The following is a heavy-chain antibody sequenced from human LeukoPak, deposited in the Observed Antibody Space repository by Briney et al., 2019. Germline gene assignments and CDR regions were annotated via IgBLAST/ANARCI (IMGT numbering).Heavy chain of an antibody. Sequence: PGRSLRLSCVGSGFPYSSYDTHWVRQAPGKGLEWVAVISSDGSNQYYSDSVKGRFTISRDNSKNTVDLQMNSLRTEDTAMYFCGKGIGGSFAAGNDWGQGTLVTVSS. CDR2: ISSDGSNQ. CDR1: GFPYSSYD. J-gene: IGHJ4*02. D-gene: IGHD1-26*01. V-gene: IGHV3-30*18. CDR3: GKGIGGSFAAGND.